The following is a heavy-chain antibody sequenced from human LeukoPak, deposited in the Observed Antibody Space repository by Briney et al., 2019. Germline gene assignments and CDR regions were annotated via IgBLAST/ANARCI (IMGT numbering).Heavy chain of an antibody. CDR3: ARVTTIHRILRFSPFDP. Sequence: GASVKVSCKASGYTFTGYYMHWVRQAPGQGLEWMGWINPNSGGTNYAQKFQGRVTMTRDTSISTAYMELSRLRSDDTAVYYCARVTTIHRILRFSPFDPWGQGTLVTVSS. D-gene: IGHD3-3*01. CDR2: INPNSGGT. J-gene: IGHJ5*02. CDR1: GYTFTGYY. V-gene: IGHV1-2*02.